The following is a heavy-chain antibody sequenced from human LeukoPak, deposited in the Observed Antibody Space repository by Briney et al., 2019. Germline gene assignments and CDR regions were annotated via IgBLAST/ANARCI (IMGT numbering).Heavy chain of an antibody. CDR2: ISHDGNT. CDR1: GESFSDYY. J-gene: IGHJ5*02. V-gene: IGHV4-34*01. Sequence: PSETLSLTCAVYGESFSDYYWSWIRQPPEKGLEWIGQISHDGNTNYNPSLKSRVTLSTDTSKNQFSLRPTSVTTADTAIYYCARRRDWNDVLDPWGQGTPVTVSS. D-gene: IGHD1-1*01. CDR3: ARRRDWNDVLDP.